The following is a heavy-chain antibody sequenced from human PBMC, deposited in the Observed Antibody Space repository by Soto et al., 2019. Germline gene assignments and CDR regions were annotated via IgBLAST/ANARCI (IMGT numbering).Heavy chain of an antibody. Sequence: QVQLVESGGGLVKPGGSLRLSCAVSGFTFSDYYMSWIRQAPGRGLEWVSYISSSGSTIYYADSVKGRFTISRDNAKNSLYLQMNSLRAEDTAVYYCATLYSSGWYFGYYYGMDVWGQGTTVTVSS. V-gene: IGHV3-11*01. D-gene: IGHD6-19*01. CDR1: GFTFSDYY. CDR3: ATLYSSGWYFGYYYGMDV. J-gene: IGHJ6*02. CDR2: ISSSGSTI.